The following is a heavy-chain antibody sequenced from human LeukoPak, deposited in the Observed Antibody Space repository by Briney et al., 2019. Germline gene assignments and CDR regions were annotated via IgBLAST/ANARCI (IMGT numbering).Heavy chain of an antibody. D-gene: IGHD2-2*01. CDR2: ISYDGSNQ. CDR3: AREYCSSTSCPKVFDL. J-gene: IGHJ2*01. V-gene: IGHV3-30-3*01. CDR1: GFSFSSYA. Sequence: GGSLRLSCAASGFSFSSYAMHWVRQAPGRGLERVAVISYDGSNQYYADSVKGRFTISRDNSKNTLYLQMNSLRAEDTAVYYCAREYCSSTSCPKVFDLWGRGTPVTVTS.